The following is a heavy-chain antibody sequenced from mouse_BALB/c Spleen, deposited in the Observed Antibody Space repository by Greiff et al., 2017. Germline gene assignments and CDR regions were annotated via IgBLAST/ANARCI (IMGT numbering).Heavy chain of an antibody. CDR2: IDTSDSYT. D-gene: IGHD2-14*01. J-gene: IGHJ1*01. CDR3: ARGYYRYDWYFDV. V-gene: IGHV1-69*01. CDR1: GYTFTDYW. Sequence: QVHVKQPGAELVMPGASVKMSCKASGYTFTDYWMHWVKQRPGQGLEWIGAIDTSDSYTSYNQKFKGKATLTVDESSSTAYMQLSSLTSEDSAVYYCARGYYRYDWYFDVWGAGTTVTVSS.